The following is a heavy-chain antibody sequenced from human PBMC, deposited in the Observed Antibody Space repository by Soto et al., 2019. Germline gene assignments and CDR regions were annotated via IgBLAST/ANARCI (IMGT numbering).Heavy chain of an antibody. CDR2: ISSSGSTI. J-gene: IGHJ3*02. D-gene: IGHD4-17*01. V-gene: IGHV3-11*01. Sequence: GSLRLSCAASGFTFSDYYISWIRQAPGEGLEWVSYISSSGSTIYYADSVKGRFTISRDNAKNSLYLQMNSLRAEDTAVYYCARATVTTLAFDIWGQGTMVNVSS. CDR3: ARATVTTLAFDI. CDR1: GFTFSDYY.